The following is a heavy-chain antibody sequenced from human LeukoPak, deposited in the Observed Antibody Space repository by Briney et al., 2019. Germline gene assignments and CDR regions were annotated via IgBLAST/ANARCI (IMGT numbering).Heavy chain of an antibody. Sequence: ASVKVSCKASGYTFTSYDINWVRQAPGQGLEWMGWMNPNSGNTGYAQKFQGRVTMTRNTSISTAYMELSSLRSEDTAVYYCARGVRSPTIEKIAARAQYYYYYMDVWGKGTTVTVSS. CDR2: MNPNSGNT. CDR1: GYTFTSYD. CDR3: ARGVRSPTIEKIAARAQYYYYYMDV. J-gene: IGHJ6*03. V-gene: IGHV1-8*01. D-gene: IGHD6-6*01.